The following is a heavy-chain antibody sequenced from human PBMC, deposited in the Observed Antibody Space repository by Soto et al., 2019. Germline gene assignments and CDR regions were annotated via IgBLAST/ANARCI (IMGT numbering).Heavy chain of an antibody. CDR2: IKGKTGGGTT. CDR1: GFTFNNAW. CDR3: TTDDPINRY. Sequence: GGSLRLSCAASGFTFNNAWMSWVRQAPGKGPEWVGRIKGKTGGGTTDYAAPVKGRFTISRDDSKNTLYLQMNSLKTEDTAVYYCTTDDPINRYWGQGTLVTVSS. J-gene: IGHJ4*02. V-gene: IGHV3-15*01.